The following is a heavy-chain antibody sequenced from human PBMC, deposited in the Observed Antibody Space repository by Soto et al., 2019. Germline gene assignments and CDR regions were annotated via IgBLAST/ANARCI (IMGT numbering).Heavy chain of an antibody. Sequence: GGCVRLSCAASGFTFSSYAMSWVRQAQGKGLEWVSAISGSGGSTYYADSVKGRFTISRDNSKNTLYLQMNSLRAEDTAVYYCAKEKKRYDFWSGYGLDYWGQGPLVTV. D-gene: IGHD3-3*01. V-gene: IGHV3-23*01. CDR1: GFTFSSYA. CDR2: ISGSGGST. J-gene: IGHJ4*02. CDR3: AKEKKRYDFWSGYGLDY.